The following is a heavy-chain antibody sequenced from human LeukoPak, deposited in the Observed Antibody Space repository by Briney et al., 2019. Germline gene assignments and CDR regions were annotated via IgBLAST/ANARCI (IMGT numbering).Heavy chain of an antibody. CDR2: IRSKANSYAT. D-gene: IGHD4-23*01. V-gene: IGHV3-73*01. J-gene: IGHJ4*02. CDR1: GFTFSTYG. Sequence: GGSLRLSCAASGFTFSTYGMHWVRQASGKGLEWVGRIRSKANSYATAYAASVKGRFTISRDDSKNTAYLQMNSLKTEDTAVYYCTSVDYGGNESDYWGQGTLVTVSS. CDR3: TSVDYGGNESDY.